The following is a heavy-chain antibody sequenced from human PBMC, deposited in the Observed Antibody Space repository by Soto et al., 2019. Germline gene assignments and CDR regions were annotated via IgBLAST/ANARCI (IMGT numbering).Heavy chain of an antibody. J-gene: IGHJ3*02. CDR3: ARVKRYCSGGSCYSDAFDI. CDR2: INSDGSST. V-gene: IGHV3-74*01. D-gene: IGHD2-15*01. CDR1: GFTFSSYW. Sequence: GGSLRLSCAASGFTFSSYWMHWVRQAPGKGLVWVSRINSDGSSTSYADSVKGRFTISRDNAKNTLYLQMNSLRAEDTAVYYCARVKRYCSGGSCYSDAFDIWGQGTMVPVSS.